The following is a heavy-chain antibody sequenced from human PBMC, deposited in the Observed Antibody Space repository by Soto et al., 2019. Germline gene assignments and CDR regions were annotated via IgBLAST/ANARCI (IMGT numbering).Heavy chain of an antibody. Sequence: EVQLVESGGGLVQPGGSLRLSCAASGFTFSSYSMNWVRQAPGKGLEWVSYISSSSTIYYADSVKGRFTISRDNAKNSLYLQMNSLRAEDTAVYYCARDTGGAAYSSGWYGYWGQGTLVTVSS. CDR1: GFTFSSYS. D-gene: IGHD6-19*01. CDR2: ISSSSTI. J-gene: IGHJ4*02. V-gene: IGHV3-48*01. CDR3: ARDTGGAAYSSGWYGY.